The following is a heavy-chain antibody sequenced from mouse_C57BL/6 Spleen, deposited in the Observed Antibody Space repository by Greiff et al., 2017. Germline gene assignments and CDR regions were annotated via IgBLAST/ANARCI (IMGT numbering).Heavy chain of an antibody. CDR2: IWSGGST. CDR1: GFSLTSYG. Sequence: QVQLQQSGPGLVQPSQSLSITCTVSGFSLTSYGVHWVRQSPGKGLEWLGVIWSGGSTDDNAAFISRLSISKDNSKSQVFFKMNSLQADDTAIYYCARNGGLPTFYAMDYWGQGTSVTVSS. V-gene: IGHV2-2*01. CDR3: ARNGGLPTFYAMDY. J-gene: IGHJ4*01. D-gene: IGHD5-1*01.